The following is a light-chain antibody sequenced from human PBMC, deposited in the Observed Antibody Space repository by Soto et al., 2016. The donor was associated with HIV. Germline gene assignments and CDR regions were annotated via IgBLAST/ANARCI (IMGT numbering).Light chain of an antibody. J-gene: IGLJ1*01. CDR3: QVWDSSSDQYYV. CDR2: DDD. V-gene: IGLV3-21*02. Sequence: SYELTQPPSVSVAPGQTARITCGGHNIGDRSVHWYQQRPGQASVLVVYDDDDRPSGIPERFSGSNSGNTATLTISRVEAGDEADYYCQVWDSSSDQYYVFGTGTQVTV. CDR1: NIGDRS.